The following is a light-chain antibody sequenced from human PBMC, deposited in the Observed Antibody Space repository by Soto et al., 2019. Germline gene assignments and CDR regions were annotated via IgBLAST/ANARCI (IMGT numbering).Light chain of an antibody. CDR3: QQYGSTPRIA. CDR1: QSVSSSS. Sequence: EIALTQSPGTLSVSPGERATLSCRASQSVSSSSLAWYQQKPGQAPRLLIYGTSSRATGIPDRFSGSGSGTDFTLTITRLEPEDFAVYFCQQYGSTPRIAFGQGTRLEIK. CDR2: GTS. V-gene: IGKV3-20*01. J-gene: IGKJ5*01.